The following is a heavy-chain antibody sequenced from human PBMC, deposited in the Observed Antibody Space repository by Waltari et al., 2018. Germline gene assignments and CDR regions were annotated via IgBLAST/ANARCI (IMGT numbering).Heavy chain of an antibody. J-gene: IGHJ4*02. D-gene: IGHD5-12*01. Sequence: QVQLQESGPGLVKPSQTLSLTCTVSGGSISSGSYYWSWIRQPAGKGLEWIGYIYTSGSTNYNPSLKSRVTISVDTSKNQFSLKLSSVTAADTAVYYCARDQRKSGYDLFDYWGQGTLVTVSS. CDR2: IYTSGST. CDR3: ARDQRKSGYDLFDY. V-gene: IGHV4-61*09. CDR1: GGSISSGSYY.